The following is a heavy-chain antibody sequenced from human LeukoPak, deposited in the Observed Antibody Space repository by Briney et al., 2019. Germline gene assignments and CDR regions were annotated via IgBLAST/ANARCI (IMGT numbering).Heavy chain of an antibody. CDR1: GFTFSNYG. CDR2: ISGSGANT. J-gene: IGHJ4*02. CDR3: AKGTGDTAYYFDF. V-gene: IGHV3-23*01. Sequence: GGSLRLSCAASGFTFSNYGMSWVRQAPGKGLEWVSVISGSGANTYYADSVKGRFTISRDNSKNTLYLQVNSLRAEDTAVYYCAKGTGDTAYYFDFWGQGVLVTVSS. D-gene: IGHD7-27*01.